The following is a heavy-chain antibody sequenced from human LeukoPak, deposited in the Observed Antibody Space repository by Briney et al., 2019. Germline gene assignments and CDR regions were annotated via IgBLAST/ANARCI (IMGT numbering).Heavy chain of an antibody. D-gene: IGHD1-26*01. CDR1: GYTFTSYA. J-gene: IGHJ4*02. CDR2: ISAYNGNT. Sequence: ASVKVSCKASGYTFTSYAMHWVRQAPGQRLEWMGWISAYNGNTNYAQKLQGRVTMTTDTSTSTAYMELRSLRSDDTAVYYCARQPLRVGATTYDYWGQGTLVTVSS. V-gene: IGHV1-18*01. CDR3: ARQPLRVGATTYDY.